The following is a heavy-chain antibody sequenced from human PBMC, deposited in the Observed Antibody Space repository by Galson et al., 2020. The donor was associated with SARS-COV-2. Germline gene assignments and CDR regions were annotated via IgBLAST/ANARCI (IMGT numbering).Heavy chain of an antibody. CDR1: GGSFSGYY. J-gene: IGHJ6*02. Sequence: SETLSLTCAVYGGSFSGYYWSWIRQPPGKGLEWIGEINHSGSTNYNPSLKSRFTISVDTSKNQFSLKLSSVTAADTAVYYCARGDLYQLLSGGYYYYGMDVWGQGTTVTVSS. CDR2: INHSGST. D-gene: IGHD2-2*01. V-gene: IGHV4-34*01. CDR3: ARGDLYQLLSGGYYYYGMDV.